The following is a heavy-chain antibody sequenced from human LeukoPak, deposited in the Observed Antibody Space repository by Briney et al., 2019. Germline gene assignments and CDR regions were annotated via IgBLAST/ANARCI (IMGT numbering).Heavy chain of an antibody. CDR1: GGSVSSSSSY. D-gene: IGHD3-3*01. J-gene: IGHJ5*02. Sequence: SETLSLTCTVSGGSVSSSSSYCGWLRQPPGKGLEWIGSAYFTGSTTSNPSLKTRVSISLGTSKNQFSLRLTSVTASDTSVYYCAKSGHSYYFTPGDFSWGQGTLVAASS. CDR3: AKSGHSYYFTPGDFS. CDR2: AYFTGST. V-gene: IGHV4-39*01.